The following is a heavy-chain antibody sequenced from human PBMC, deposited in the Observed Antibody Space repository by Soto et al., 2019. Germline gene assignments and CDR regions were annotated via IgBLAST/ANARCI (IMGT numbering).Heavy chain of an antibody. Sequence: ASVKVSCKASGYTFTSYYMHWVRQAPGQGLEWMGIINPSGGSTRYAQKFQGRVTMTRDTSTSTVYMELSSLRSEDTAVYYCARDSYCSGGSCYPTGRYYYYGMDVWGQGTTVTVSS. D-gene: IGHD2-15*01. CDR2: INPSGGST. CDR3: ARDSYCSGGSCYPTGRYYYYGMDV. V-gene: IGHV1-46*01. CDR1: GYTFTSYY. J-gene: IGHJ6*02.